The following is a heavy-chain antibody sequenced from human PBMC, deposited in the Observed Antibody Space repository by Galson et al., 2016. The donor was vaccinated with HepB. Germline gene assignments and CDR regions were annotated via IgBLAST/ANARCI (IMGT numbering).Heavy chain of an antibody. V-gene: IGHV1-2*02. CDR1: GYNFTGYY. D-gene: IGHD3-3*01. CDR2: INPNSGDT. CDR3: ARGPGITIFGVAITAVGWFDP. Sequence: SCKASGYNFTGYYVHWVRPAPGQGFEWMGWINPNSGDTDYVQKFQGRVTMTRDTSISTAYMELSRLRHDDTALYHCARGPGITIFGVAITAVGWFDPWGQGTLVTVSS. J-gene: IGHJ5*02.